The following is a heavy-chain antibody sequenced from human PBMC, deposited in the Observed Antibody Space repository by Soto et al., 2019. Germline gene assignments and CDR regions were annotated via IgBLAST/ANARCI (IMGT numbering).Heavy chain of an antibody. CDR1: GGTFSSYA. J-gene: IGHJ6*02. D-gene: IGHD2-2*01. CDR3: ARVKGGCSSTSCYQGHYYYGMDV. Sequence: GASVKVSCKASGGTFSSYAISWVRQAPGQGLEWMGGIIPIFGTANYAQKFQGRVTITADESTSTAYMELSSLRSEDTAVYYCARVKGGCSSTSCYQGHYYYGMDVWGQGTTVTVSS. V-gene: IGHV1-69*13. CDR2: IIPIFGTA.